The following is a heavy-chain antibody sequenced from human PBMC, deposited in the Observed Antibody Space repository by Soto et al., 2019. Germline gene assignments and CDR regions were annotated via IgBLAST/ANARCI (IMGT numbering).Heavy chain of an antibody. Sequence: SETLSLTCAISGGSITSGGYSWSWIRQQPGKCLEWIGYIYHSGSTYYNPSRKSRVTISVDRSKNQFSLKLSSVTAADTAVYYCARSQTTVTSYEYWGQGTLVTVSS. CDR1: GGSITSGGYS. J-gene: IGHJ4*02. V-gene: IGHV4-30-2*01. CDR2: IYHSGST. D-gene: IGHD4-17*01. CDR3: ARSQTTVTSYEY.